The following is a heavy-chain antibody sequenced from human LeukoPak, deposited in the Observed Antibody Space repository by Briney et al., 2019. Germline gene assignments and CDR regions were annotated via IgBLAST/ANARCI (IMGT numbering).Heavy chain of an antibody. CDR3: ARGASCSSTSCPDYYYMDV. CDR2: ITSSSSYI. D-gene: IGHD2-2*01. J-gene: IGHJ6*03. CDR1: GFTFSTYS. V-gene: IGHV3-21*01. Sequence: GGSLRLSCAASGFTFSTYSMDWVRQAPGKGLEWVSSITSSSSYIYYAESVKGRFTISRDNAKNSLYLQMNSLRAEDTAVYYCARGASCSSTSCPDYYYMDVWGKGTTVTVSS.